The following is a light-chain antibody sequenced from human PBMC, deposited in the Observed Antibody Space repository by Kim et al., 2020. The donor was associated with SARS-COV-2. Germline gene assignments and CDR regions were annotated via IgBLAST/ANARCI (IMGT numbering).Light chain of an antibody. CDR3: QQGYST. Sequence: DIQMTQSPSSLSASVGDRVTISCRASQSITTYLNWYQQKPGKAPKLLIYAASSLASGVPSRFSGSGSGTDFTLTISTLQPEDFGTYYCQQGYSTFGQGTKLEI. CDR2: AAS. V-gene: IGKV1-39*01. J-gene: IGKJ2*01. CDR1: QSITTY.